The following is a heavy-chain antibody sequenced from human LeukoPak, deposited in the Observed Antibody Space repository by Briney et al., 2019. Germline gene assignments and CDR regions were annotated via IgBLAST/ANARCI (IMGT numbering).Heavy chain of an antibody. CDR2: ISSSGSTI. V-gene: IGHV3-11*04. J-gene: IGHJ3*02. CDR3: ARGSGYYSYDAFDI. CDR1: GFTFSDYY. D-gene: IGHD3-22*01. Sequence: PGGSLRLSCAASGFTFSDYYMSWIRQAPGKGLEWVSYISSSGSTIYYADSVKGRFTISRDNAKNTLYLQMNSLRAEDTAVYYCARGSGYYSYDAFDIWGQGTMVTVSP.